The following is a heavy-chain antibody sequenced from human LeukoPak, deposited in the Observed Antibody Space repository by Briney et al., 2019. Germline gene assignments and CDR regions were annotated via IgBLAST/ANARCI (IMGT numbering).Heavy chain of an antibody. D-gene: IGHD3-10*01. Sequence: SETLSLTCTVSGGSISSYYWSWIRQPPGKGLEWIGYIYYSGSTNYNPSLKSRVTISVDTSKKQFSLKLSSVTAADTAVYYCARELWFGEFYFDYWGQGTLVTVSS. CDR1: GGSISSYY. J-gene: IGHJ4*02. CDR3: ARELWFGEFYFDY. CDR2: IYYSGST. V-gene: IGHV4-59*01.